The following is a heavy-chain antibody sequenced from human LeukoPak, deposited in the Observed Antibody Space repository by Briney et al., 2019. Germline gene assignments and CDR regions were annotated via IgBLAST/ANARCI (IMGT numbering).Heavy chain of an antibody. V-gene: IGHV1-69*06. CDR3: AVVAAAGNSALALPEIDY. CDR1: GYTFTSHY. Sequence: ASVKVSCKASGYTFTSHYMHWVRQAPGQGLEWMGGIIPIFGTANYAQKFQGRVTITADKSTSTAYMELSSLRSEDTAVYYCAVVAAAGNSALALPEIDYWGQGTLVTVSS. CDR2: IIPIFGTA. D-gene: IGHD6-13*01. J-gene: IGHJ4*02.